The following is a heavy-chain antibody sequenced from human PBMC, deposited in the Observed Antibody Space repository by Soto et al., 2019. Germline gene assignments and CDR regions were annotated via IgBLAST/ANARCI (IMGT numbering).Heavy chain of an antibody. V-gene: IGHV1-18*01. CDR3: AMVDVYVTPSPQDV. J-gene: IGHJ6*02. CDR2: INTYNGKT. D-gene: IGHD3-16*01. CDR1: GYIFTSHG. Sequence: GASVKVSCKTFGYIFTSHGIGWARQAPGQGLEWMGWINTYNGKTNYAQNLQGRVTLTTDTSTSTAYMELRSLRSNDTAIYYCAMVDVYVTPSPQDVWGQGTTVTVSS.